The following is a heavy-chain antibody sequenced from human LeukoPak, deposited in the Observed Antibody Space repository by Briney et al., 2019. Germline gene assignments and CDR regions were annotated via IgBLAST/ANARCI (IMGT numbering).Heavy chain of an antibody. V-gene: IGHV4-39*01. CDR2: IYYVGSP. J-gene: IGHJ6*02. CDR1: GDSISRGDSY. CDR3: ARLPITKRAMDV. Sequence: PSETLSLTCSVSGDSISRGDSYWGWIRQNPWKGLEWIGSIYYVGSPHYNPSLNSRQVTMSVDTLKNQFSLKLTSVTAADTAVYYCARLPITKRAMDVWGQGTTVTVSS. D-gene: IGHD3-3*01.